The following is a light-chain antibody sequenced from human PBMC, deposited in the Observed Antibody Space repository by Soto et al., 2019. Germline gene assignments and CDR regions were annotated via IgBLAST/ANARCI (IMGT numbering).Light chain of an antibody. Sequence: EIVLTQSPGTRSLSPGERATLSCRASQTVSSSYFAWYQQKPGQAPRLLLYGTSSRATGIPDRFSGSGSGTDFTLTISRLEPVDFAVYYCQQYGSTPFTFGPGSKVDIK. CDR2: GTS. CDR1: QTVSSSY. J-gene: IGKJ3*01. V-gene: IGKV3-20*01. CDR3: QQYGSTPFT.